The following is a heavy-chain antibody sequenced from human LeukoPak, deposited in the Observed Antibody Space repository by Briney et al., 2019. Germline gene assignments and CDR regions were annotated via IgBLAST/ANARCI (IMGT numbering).Heavy chain of an antibody. CDR3: AREGYYDSGGYFSPRGCDY. V-gene: IGHV1-18*01. Sequence: ASVKVSCKASGYTFTNYGIAWVRQAPGQGLEWMGWISGYSGNTNYAQKLQDRVTRTTDTSTSTAYMELRSLRSDDTAVYYCAREGYYDSGGYFSPRGCDYWGPGTLLTVSS. J-gene: IGHJ4*02. CDR2: ISGYSGNT. D-gene: IGHD3-22*01. CDR1: GYTFTNYG.